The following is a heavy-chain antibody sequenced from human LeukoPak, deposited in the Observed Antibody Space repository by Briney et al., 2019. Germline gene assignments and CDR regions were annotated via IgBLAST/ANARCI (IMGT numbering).Heavy chain of an antibody. Sequence: PAGSLRLSCAASGFTFSSYCMSWVRQAPGKELEWVANIKQDGSEKYYVDSVKGRFTISRDNDKNSLYLQMNSLRAEDTAVHYCARRPASFDYWGQGTLVTVSS. D-gene: IGHD1-14*01. V-gene: IGHV3-7*01. CDR2: IKQDGSEK. CDR3: ARRPASFDY. CDR1: GFTFSSYC. J-gene: IGHJ4*02.